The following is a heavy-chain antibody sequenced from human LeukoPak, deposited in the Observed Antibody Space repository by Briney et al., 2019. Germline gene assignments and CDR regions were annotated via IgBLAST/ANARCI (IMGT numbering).Heavy chain of an antibody. J-gene: IGHJ4*02. V-gene: IGHV3-30*03. D-gene: IGHD3-10*01. CDR1: GFTFSSYG. CDR2: ISYDGTYK. CDR3: VRQDGFGGRFDY. Sequence: PGGSLRLSCAASGFTFSSYGMHWVRQAPGKGLEWVAVISYDGTYKYFANSVKGRFTISRDNSKNTLYLQMTSLRAEDTAVYYCVRQDGFGGRFDYWGQGTLATVSS.